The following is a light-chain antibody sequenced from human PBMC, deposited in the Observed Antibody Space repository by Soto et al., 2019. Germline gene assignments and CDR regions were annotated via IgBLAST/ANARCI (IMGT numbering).Light chain of an antibody. Sequence: DIVMTQSPATLSVSPGERATLSCRASQSVGSYLSWYQHKPREAARLLLSDASNSSTGSAARFSGSGSETDFILTISSLEPEDSAVYYYQQRSNWHSLTFGGGTKVDIK. V-gene: IGKV3-11*01. CDR2: DAS. CDR3: QQRSNWHSLT. J-gene: IGKJ4*01. CDR1: QSVGSY.